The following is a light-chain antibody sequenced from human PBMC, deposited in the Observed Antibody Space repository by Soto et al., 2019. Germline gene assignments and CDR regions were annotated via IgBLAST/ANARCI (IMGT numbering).Light chain of an antibody. V-gene: IGLV2-14*01. Sequence: QSALTQPASVSGSPGQSITISCAGTSSDVGGYNYVSWYQQHPGKAPKLMIYDVSNRPSGVSNRFSGSKSGNTASLTISGPQAEGEADYYCSSYTSSTVVFGGGTQLTVL. CDR2: DVS. CDR1: SSDVGGYNY. CDR3: SSYTSSTVV. J-gene: IGLJ2*01.